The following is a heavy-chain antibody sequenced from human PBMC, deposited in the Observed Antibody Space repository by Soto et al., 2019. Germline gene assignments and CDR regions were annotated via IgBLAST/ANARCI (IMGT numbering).Heavy chain of an antibody. CDR2: LYYSGST. CDR1: GGSISSGGYY. V-gene: IGHV4-31*01. CDR3: ARETSSGWYLYYYGMGV. D-gene: IGHD6-13*01. Sequence: QVQLQESGPGLVKPSQTLSLTCTVSGGSISSGGYYWNWIRQHPGKGLEWIGYLYYSGSTYYHPSLKSPVTISVATSKNQFSLKRSSVTAADTAVYYCARETSSGWYLYYYGMGVWGQGTTVTVSS. J-gene: IGHJ6*02.